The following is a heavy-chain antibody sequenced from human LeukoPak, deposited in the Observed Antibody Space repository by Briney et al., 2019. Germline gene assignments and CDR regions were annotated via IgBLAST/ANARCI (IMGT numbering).Heavy chain of an antibody. D-gene: IGHD6-19*01. V-gene: IGHV3-66*01. CDR3: AKGGSGWYPGFDY. J-gene: IGHJ4*02. CDR2: IYSGGTT. Sequence: PGGSLRLSCAASGFTVSSSYMTWVRQAPGKGLEWVSVIYSGGTTYYADSVKGRFTISRDNSKNTLYLQMNSLRDEDTAVYYCAKGGSGWYPGFDYWGQGILVTVSS. CDR1: GFTVSSSY.